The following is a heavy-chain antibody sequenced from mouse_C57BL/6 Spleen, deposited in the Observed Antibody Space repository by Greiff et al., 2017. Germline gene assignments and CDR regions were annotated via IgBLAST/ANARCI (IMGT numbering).Heavy chain of an antibody. Sequence: QVQLQQSGAELVKPGASVKISCKASGYAFSSYWMNWVKQRPGKGLEWIGQIYPGDGDTNYNGKFKGKATLTADKSSSTAYMQLSSLTSEDSAVYFCAPHYYGSSYDYFDCWGQGTTLTVSS. D-gene: IGHD1-1*01. V-gene: IGHV1-80*01. CDR3: APHYYGSSYDYFDC. CDR2: IYPGDGDT. J-gene: IGHJ2*01. CDR1: GYAFSSYW.